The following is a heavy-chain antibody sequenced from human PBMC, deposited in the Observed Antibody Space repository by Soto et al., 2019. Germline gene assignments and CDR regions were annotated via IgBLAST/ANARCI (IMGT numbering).Heavy chain of an antibody. J-gene: IGHJ4*02. CDR3: AKEGEHSSGWANFDY. Sequence: GGSLRLSCAASGFTFSSYAMSWVRQAPGKGLEWVSAISGSGGSTYYADSVKGRFTISRDNSKNTLYLQMNSLRAEDTAVYYFAKEGEHSSGWANFDYWGQGTLVTVSS. V-gene: IGHV3-23*01. CDR1: GFTFSSYA. D-gene: IGHD6-19*01. CDR2: ISGSGGST.